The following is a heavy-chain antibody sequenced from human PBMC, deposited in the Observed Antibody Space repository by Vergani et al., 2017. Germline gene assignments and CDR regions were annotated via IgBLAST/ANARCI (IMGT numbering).Heavy chain of an antibody. D-gene: IGHD2-15*01. V-gene: IGHV4-39*01. J-gene: IGHJ4*02. CDR3: ASKRGACRAAYCHSYDF. CDR1: GDSVISTDYH. Sequence: QVQLQESGPGLVKPSETLSLTCTVSGDSVISTDYHWGWIRQPPGKGLEGIGSMDYSGSTSYNPSLESRISISFETPKNPFSLRPTSVTAADTAVYYCASKRGACRAAYCHSYDFWGPGTLVGVSS. CDR2: MDYSGST.